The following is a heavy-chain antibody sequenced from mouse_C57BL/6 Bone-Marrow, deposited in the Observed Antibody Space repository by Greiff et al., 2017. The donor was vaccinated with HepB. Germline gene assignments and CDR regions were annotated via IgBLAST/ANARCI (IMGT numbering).Heavy chain of an antibody. V-gene: IGHV1-81*01. Sequence: QVQLQQSGAELARPGASVKLSCKASGYTFTSYGISWVKQRTGQGLEWIGEIYPRSGNTYYNEKFKGKATLTADKSSSTAYMELRSLTSEDSAVYYCARLSIYDGYWYFDVWGTGTTVTVSS. D-gene: IGHD2-3*01. CDR3: ARLSIYDGYWYFDV. CDR2: IYPRSGNT. J-gene: IGHJ1*03. CDR1: GYTFTSYG.